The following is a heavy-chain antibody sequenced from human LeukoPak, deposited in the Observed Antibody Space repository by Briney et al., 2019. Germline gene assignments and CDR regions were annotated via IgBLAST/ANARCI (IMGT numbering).Heavy chain of an antibody. CDR2: IYYSGST. CDR1: GGSISSYY. J-gene: IGHJ4*02. V-gene: IGHV4-59*01. CDR3: ARRSPPYYYDSSGYYDY. Sequence: PSETLSLTCTVSGGSISSYYWSLIRQPPGKGLEWIGYIYYSGSTNYNPSLKSRVTISVDTSKNQFSLKLSSVTAADTAVYYCARRSPPYYYDSSGYYDYWGQGTLVTVSS. D-gene: IGHD3-22*01.